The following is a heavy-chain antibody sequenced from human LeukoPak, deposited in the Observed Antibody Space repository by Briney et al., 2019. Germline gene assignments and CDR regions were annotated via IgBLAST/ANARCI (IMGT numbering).Heavy chain of an antibody. CDR2: IYHSGSI. CDR1: GGSISSGGYS. Sequence: SETLSLTCAVSGGSISSGGYSWSWIRQPPGKGLEWIGYIYHSGSIYYNPSLKSRVTISVDRSKNQFSLKLSSVTAADTAVYYCARDRRGDPDAFDIWGQGTMVTVSS. CDR3: ARDRRGDPDAFDI. V-gene: IGHV4-30-2*01. J-gene: IGHJ3*02. D-gene: IGHD2-21*02.